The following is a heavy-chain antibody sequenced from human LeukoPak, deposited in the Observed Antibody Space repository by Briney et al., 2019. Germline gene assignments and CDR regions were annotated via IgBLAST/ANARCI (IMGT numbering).Heavy chain of an antibody. Sequence: ASVKVSCKASGYTFTGYYMHWVRQAPGQGLEWMGWINPNSGGTNYAQKFQGRVTMTRDTSISTAYMELSRLRSDDTAVYYCAKVPAPIVVVVAAKRTVSDYWGQGTLVTVSS. CDR2: INPNSGGT. D-gene: IGHD2-15*01. J-gene: IGHJ4*02. V-gene: IGHV1-2*02. CDR1: GYTFTGYY. CDR3: AKVPAPIVVVVAAKRTVSDY.